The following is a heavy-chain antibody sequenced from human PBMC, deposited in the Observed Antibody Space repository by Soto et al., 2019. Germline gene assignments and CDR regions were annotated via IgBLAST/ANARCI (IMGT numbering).Heavy chain of an antibody. Sequence: GASVKVSCKASGYTFTGYYMHLVRQAPGQGLEGMGWINPNSGGTNYAQQFQGWVTMTRDTTISTAYMELSRLRSDDRAVYYCARGGGVVVVPAAIQIEDYCYYYGMDVWGQETRVTASS. V-gene: IGHV1-2*04. CDR1: GYTFTGYY. J-gene: IGHJ6*02. D-gene: IGHD2-2*02. CDR2: INPNSGGT. CDR3: ARGGGVVVVPAAIQIEDYCYYYGMDV.